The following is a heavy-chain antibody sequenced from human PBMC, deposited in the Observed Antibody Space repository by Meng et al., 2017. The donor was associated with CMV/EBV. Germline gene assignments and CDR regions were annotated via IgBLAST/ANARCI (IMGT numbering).Heavy chain of an antibody. Sequence: SVKVSCKASGGTFSSYAISWVRQAPGQGLEWMGGIIPIFGTANYAQKFQGRVTITTDESTSTAYMELSSLRSEDTAVYYCAREDCSSTSCYRGGAYCYGMDVWGQGTTVTVSS. J-gene: IGHJ6*02. D-gene: IGHD2-2*02. CDR2: IIPIFGTA. CDR1: GGTFSSYA. CDR3: AREDCSSTSCYRGGAYCYGMDV. V-gene: IGHV1-69*05.